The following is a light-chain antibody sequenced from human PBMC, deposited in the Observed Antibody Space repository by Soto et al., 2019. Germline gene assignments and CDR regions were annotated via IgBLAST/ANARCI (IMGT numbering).Light chain of an antibody. J-gene: IGLJ1*01. CDR2: DVT. CDR1: SSDVGGFNY. Sequence: QSVLTQPASVSGSPGQSITSSCTGTSSDVGGFNYVSWYQQHPGKAPKLMIYDVTNRPSGVSYRFSGSKSGNTASLTISGLQAEDEADYYCNSYTSSSTYVFGTGTKLTVL. CDR3: NSYTSSSTYV. V-gene: IGLV2-14*03.